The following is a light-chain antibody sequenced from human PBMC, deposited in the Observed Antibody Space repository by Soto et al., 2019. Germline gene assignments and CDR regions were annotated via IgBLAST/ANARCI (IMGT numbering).Light chain of an antibody. CDR2: DVS. CDR1: SRDIGGYNY. Sequence: QSVLIQPASVSGSPGQSITISCTGTSRDIGGYNYVCWYQQHPDKVPKLMIYDVSNRPSGVSNRFSGSKSGNTAYLTISGLQAEDEADYYCSSYTSTGPHVFGTGTKLTVL. J-gene: IGLJ1*01. CDR3: SSYTSTGPHV. V-gene: IGLV2-14*01.